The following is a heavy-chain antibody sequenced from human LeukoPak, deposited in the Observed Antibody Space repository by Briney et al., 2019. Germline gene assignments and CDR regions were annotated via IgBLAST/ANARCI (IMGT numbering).Heavy chain of an antibody. V-gene: IGHV3-30*14. CDR2: ISYDGGNE. CDR3: ARDHRGSGTEFDF. Sequence: TGGSLRLSCAASGFSFSRNAMHWVRQAPGKGLEWAAGISYDGGNEYYADSVKGRFTISRDNSKNTLYLQMNGLRAEDTAVYYCARDHRGSGTEFDFWGQGTLVTVSS. D-gene: IGHD3-10*01. CDR1: GFSFSRNA. J-gene: IGHJ4*02.